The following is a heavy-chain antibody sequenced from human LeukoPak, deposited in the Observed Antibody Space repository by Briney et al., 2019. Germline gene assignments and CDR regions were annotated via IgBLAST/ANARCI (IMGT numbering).Heavy chain of an antibody. J-gene: IGHJ4*02. CDR3: ARLPLWFGESPFED. Sequence: SETLSLTCAVYGGSFSNYYWSWIRQPPGKGLEWIGEINQSGNTNYNPSLKSRVTISVDTSKNQFSLKLSSVTAADTAVYYCARLPLWFGESPFEDWGQGTRLTASS. D-gene: IGHD3-10*01. CDR1: GGSFSNYY. CDR2: INQSGNT. V-gene: IGHV4-34*01.